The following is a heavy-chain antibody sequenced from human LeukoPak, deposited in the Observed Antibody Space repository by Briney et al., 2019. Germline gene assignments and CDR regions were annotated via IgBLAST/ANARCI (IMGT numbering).Heavy chain of an antibody. D-gene: IGHD3-22*01. CDR1: GGTFSSYT. Sequence: SVKVSRKASGGTFSSYTISWVRQAPGQGLEWMGRIIPILGIANYAQKFQGRVTITADKSTSTAYMELSSLRSEDTAVYYCARAPLDYYDSSGYLDYWGQGTLVTVSS. V-gene: IGHV1-69*02. J-gene: IGHJ4*02. CDR3: ARAPLDYYDSSGYLDY. CDR2: IIPILGIA.